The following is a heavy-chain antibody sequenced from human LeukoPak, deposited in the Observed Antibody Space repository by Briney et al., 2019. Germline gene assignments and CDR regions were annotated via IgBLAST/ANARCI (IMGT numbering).Heavy chain of an antibody. D-gene: IGHD1-26*01. V-gene: IGHV4-4*07. CDR2: FYASGST. J-gene: IGHJ3*02. CDR1: GGSLSSYY. Sequence: PSETLSLTCTVSGGSLSSYYWSWIRQPAGKGLEWIGRFYASGSTTYNPSLKSRVTMSIDTSKNQFSLKLSSVTAADTAVYYCARVHGVVGAPDTFDIWGQGTPVTVSS. CDR3: ARVHGVVGAPDTFDI.